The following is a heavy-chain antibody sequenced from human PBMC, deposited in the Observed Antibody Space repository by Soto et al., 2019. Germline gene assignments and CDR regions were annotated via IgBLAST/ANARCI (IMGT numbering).Heavy chain of an antibody. D-gene: IGHD6-13*01. Sequence: QVQLVESGGGVVQPGRSLRLSCAASGFTFSSYGMHWVRQAPGKGLEWVAVISYDGSNKYYADSVKGRFTISRDNSKNTLYLQMDRLRAEDTAVYYCVKGGWYSGKRRAFDPWGQGTLVTVSS. CDR2: ISYDGSNK. CDR1: GFTFSSYG. J-gene: IGHJ5*02. CDR3: VKGGWYSGKRRAFDP. V-gene: IGHV3-30*18.